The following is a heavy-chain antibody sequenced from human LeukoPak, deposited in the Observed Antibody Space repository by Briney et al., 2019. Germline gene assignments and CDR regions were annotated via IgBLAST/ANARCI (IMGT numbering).Heavy chain of an antibody. V-gene: IGHV3-11*06. D-gene: IGHD3-10*01. Sequence: GGSLRLSCAASGFTFSDYYMSWIRQAPGKGLEWVSYISSSSSYTNYADSVKGRFTISRDNAKNSLYLQMNSLRAEDTAVYYCARDVSVVRGIEFDYWGQGTLVTVSS. CDR1: GFTFSDYY. CDR3: ARDVSVVRGIEFDY. J-gene: IGHJ4*02. CDR2: ISSSSSYT.